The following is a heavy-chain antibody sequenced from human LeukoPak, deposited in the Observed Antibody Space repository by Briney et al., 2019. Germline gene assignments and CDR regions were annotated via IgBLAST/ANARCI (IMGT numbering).Heavy chain of an antibody. D-gene: IGHD4-17*01. CDR1: GFKFNDYV. CDR3: ARDRYGDYAFDS. CDR2: IGGPGYGT. J-gene: IGHJ4*02. Sequence: GGSLRLSCAASGFKFNDYVMTWVRQAPGKGLEWVSSIGGPGYGTYYVDPVKGRFTISRDSSQNMVYLQMNILRVEDTAIYFCARDRYGDYAFDSWGQGTLVTVSS. V-gene: IGHV3-23*01.